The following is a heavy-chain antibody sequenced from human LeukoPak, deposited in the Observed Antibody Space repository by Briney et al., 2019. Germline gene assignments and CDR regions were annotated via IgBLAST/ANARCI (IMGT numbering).Heavy chain of an antibody. V-gene: IGHV3-74*01. CDR1: GFTFSTYW. D-gene: IGHD3-9*01. Sequence: GGSLRVSCAASGFTFSTYWMHWVRQAPGKGLVWVSRINRDGSSTSYADSVKGRFTISRDNAKNTLYLQMNSLRAEDTAVYYCARDRETYYDILTGYYTLGDAFDIWGQGTMVTVSS. CDR3: ARDRETYYDILTGYYTLGDAFDI. J-gene: IGHJ3*02. CDR2: INRDGSST.